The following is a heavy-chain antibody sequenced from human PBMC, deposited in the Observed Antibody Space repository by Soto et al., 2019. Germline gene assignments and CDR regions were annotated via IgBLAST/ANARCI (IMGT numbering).Heavy chain of an antibody. D-gene: IGHD4-17*01. CDR2: ISWNSGSI. CDR3: AKGDYGDHGGAFDI. CDR1: GFTFDDYA. V-gene: IGHV3-9*01. J-gene: IGHJ3*02. Sequence: GGSLRLSCAASGFTFDDYAMHWVRQAPGKGLEWVSGISWNSGSIGYADSVKGRFTISRDNAKNSLYLQMNSLRAEDTALYYCAKGDYGDHGGAFDIWGQGTMVTVSS.